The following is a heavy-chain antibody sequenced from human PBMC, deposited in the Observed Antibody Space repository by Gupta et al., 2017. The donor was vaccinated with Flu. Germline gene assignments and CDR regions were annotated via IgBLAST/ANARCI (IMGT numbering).Heavy chain of an antibody. CDR1: GFSLSTSGVG. J-gene: IGHJ4*02. V-gene: IGHV2-5*02. CDR3: AHRLHAGTLGIQDY. Sequence: QITLKESGPTLVKPTQTLTLTCTFSGFSLSTSGVGVGWIRQPPGKALEWLALIYWDDDKRYSPSLKSRLTITKDTSKNQVVLTMTNMDPVDTATYYCAHRLHAGTLGIQDYWGQGTLVTVSS. D-gene: IGHD1-1*01. CDR2: IYWDDDK.